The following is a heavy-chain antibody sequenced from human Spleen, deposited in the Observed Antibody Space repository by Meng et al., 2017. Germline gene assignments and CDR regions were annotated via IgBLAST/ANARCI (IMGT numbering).Heavy chain of an antibody. CDR1: GGSISSIN. Sequence: SGPGLVKPSGTLSLTCAVSGGSISSINWWSWVRQPPGKGLEWVSFITTSSYIYYADSVKGRFTISRDNAKNSLYLQMNSLRAEDTAMYYCARGMNTIFGVLDYWGQGTLVTVSS. J-gene: IGHJ4*02. D-gene: IGHD3-3*01. V-gene: IGHV3-21*01. CDR3: ARGMNTIFGVLDY. CDR2: ITTSSYI.